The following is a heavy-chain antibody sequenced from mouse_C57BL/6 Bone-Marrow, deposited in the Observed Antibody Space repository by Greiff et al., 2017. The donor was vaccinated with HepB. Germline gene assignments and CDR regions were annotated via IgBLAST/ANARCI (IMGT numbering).Heavy chain of an antibody. J-gene: IGHJ3*01. CDR2: IYPGSGST. CDR3: ARDYDYAPAWFAY. CDR1: GYTFTSYW. D-gene: IGHD2-4*01. Sequence: QVQLQQPGAELVKPGASVKMSCKASGYTFTSYWITWVKQRPGQGLEWIGDIYPGSGSTNYNEKFKSKATLTVDTSSSTAYMQLSSLTSEDSAVYYCARDYDYAPAWFAYWGQGTLVTVSA. V-gene: IGHV1-55*01.